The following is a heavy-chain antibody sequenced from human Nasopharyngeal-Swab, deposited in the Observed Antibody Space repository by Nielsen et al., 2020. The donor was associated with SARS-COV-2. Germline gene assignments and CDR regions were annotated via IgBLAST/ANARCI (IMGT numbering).Heavy chain of an antibody. CDR2: ISELGSGI. CDR1: GLSITTYG. CDR3: TRGLTGHIVQWNPSPY. J-gene: IGHJ4*02. V-gene: IGHV3-23*01. D-gene: IGHD1-14*01. Sequence: GGSLRLAWAACGLSITTYGMTWVRQAPGKGLEWVSSISELGSGIYYADSVRGRFSISRDTSKNTVYLQMNTLRADDTALYFCTRGLTGHIVQWNPSPYWGQGTLVTVSS.